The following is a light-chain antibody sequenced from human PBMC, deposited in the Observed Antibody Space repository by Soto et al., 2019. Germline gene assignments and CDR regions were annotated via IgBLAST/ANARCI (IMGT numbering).Light chain of an antibody. CDR2: DAS. Sequence: VLIQSPATLFLSPGERATLSCRASQTVSRYLAWFQQKPGQPPRLLIYDASNRATGIPARFSGSGSGTDYTLTISSLEPEDFAVYYCQQRSTWPLLTFGGGTKVEI. CDR3: QQRSTWPLLT. V-gene: IGKV3-11*01. CDR1: QTVSRY. J-gene: IGKJ4*01.